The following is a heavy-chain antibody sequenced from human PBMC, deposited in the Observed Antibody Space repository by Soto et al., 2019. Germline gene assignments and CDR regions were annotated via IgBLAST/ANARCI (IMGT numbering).Heavy chain of an antibody. CDR3: ARGRYGDY. V-gene: IGHV1-18*01. CDR1: GYTFTSYG. D-gene: IGHD1-1*01. CDR2: ISAHNGNT. J-gene: IGHJ4*02. Sequence: QVHLVQSGAEVKKPGASVKVSCKASGYTFTSYGITWVRKAPGQGLEWMGWISAHNGNTDYAQKLQGRVIVTRDTSTSTAYMELRSLISDDSAVYYCARGRYGDYWGQGALVTVSS.